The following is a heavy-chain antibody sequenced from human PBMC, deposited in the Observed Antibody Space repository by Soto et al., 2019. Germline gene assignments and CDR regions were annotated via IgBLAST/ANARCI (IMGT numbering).Heavy chain of an antibody. Sequence: EVQLVESGGGLVQPGGSLRLSCAASGFTFSSYSMNGVRQAPGKGLEWVSYISSSSSTIYYADSVKGRFTISRDNAKNSLYLPMTSLRDEDTAVYYWARGHLGDKDHWVQGTVVNVAS. CDR3: ARGHLGDKDH. CDR2: ISSSSSTI. V-gene: IGHV3-48*02. J-gene: IGHJ4*02. D-gene: IGHD3-16*01. CDR1: GFTFSSYS.